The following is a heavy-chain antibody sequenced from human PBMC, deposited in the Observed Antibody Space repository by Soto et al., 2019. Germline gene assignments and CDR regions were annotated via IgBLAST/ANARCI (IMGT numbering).Heavy chain of an antibody. CDR2: VYFSGNT. J-gene: IGHJ5*02. CDR3: GSVRPSGYVLS. CDR1: GGSLSSYY. D-gene: IGHD6-25*01. V-gene: IGHV4-59*01. Sequence: ASETLSLTCTVAGGSLSSYYWTWIRQSPGKGLEWIGYVYFSGNTNYNPSLKSRVTISIDTSKNQFSLRLASVTAAATAFYYCGSVRPSGYVLSWGQGTLVTVSS.